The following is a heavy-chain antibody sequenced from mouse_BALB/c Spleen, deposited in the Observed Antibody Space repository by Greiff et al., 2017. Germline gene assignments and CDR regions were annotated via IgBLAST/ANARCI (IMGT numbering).Heavy chain of an antibody. CDR2: IWAGGST. D-gene: IGHD1-1*01. CDR3: ARERDYGSRGYAMDY. J-gene: IGHJ4*01. Sequence: VQLVESGPGLVAPSQSLSITCTVSGFSLTSYGVHWVRQPPGKGLEWLGVIWAGGSTNYNSALMSRLSISKDNSKSQVFLKMNSLQTDDTAMYYCARERDYGSRGYAMDYWGQGTSVTVSS. CDR1: GFSLTSYG. V-gene: IGHV2-9*02.